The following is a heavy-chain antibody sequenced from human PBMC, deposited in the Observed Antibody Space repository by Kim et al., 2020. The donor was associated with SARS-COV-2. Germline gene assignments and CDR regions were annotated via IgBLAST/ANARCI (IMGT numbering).Heavy chain of an antibody. D-gene: IGHD3-3*01. CDR3: AEWSTRGWFDP. CDR2: IYYSGTT. Sequence: SETLSLTCTVSGGSISSDGYYWSWIRQHPGKGLEWIGYIYYSGTTFYNPSLKSRVVISVDTSENQFSLKVSSVTAADTAVYYCAEWSTRGWFDPWGQGTLVTVSS. CDR1: GGSISSDGYY. V-gene: IGHV4-31*03. J-gene: IGHJ5*02.